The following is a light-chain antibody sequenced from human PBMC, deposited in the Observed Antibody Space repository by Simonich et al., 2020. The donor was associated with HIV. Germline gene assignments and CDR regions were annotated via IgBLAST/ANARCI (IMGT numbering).Light chain of an antibody. CDR3: CSYAGSSTLV. V-gene: IGLV2-23*01. CDR2: DGR. CDR1: SSYAGSYTL. J-gene: IGLJ2*01. Sequence: QSALTQPASVSGSPGQSITISCTGISSYAGSYTLVSCYQQHPGKAPKLMLYDGRKRPSGVSNRFSGSKSGNTASLTISGLQAEDEADYYCCSYAGSSTLVFGGGTKLTVL.